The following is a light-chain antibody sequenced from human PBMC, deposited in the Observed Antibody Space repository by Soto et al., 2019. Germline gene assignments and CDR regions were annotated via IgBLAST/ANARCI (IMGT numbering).Light chain of an antibody. J-gene: IGLJ1*01. Sequence: QSALTQPASVSGSPGQSIAISCTGTSSDVGGYNHVSWYQHHPGEAPKLVIYDVSSRPSGVSDRFSGSKSVNTASLTISGLQAEDEAEYYCSSYTSAYSYVFGTGTKLTV. V-gene: IGLV2-14*03. CDR1: SSDVGGYNH. CDR2: DVS. CDR3: SSYTSAYSYV.